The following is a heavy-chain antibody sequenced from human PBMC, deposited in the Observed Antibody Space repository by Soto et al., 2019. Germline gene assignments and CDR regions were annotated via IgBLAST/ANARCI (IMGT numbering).Heavy chain of an antibody. D-gene: IGHD1-1*01. CDR1: GFTFNYYW. V-gene: IGHV3-74*03. Sequence: VQLVESGGTLVQPGGSLRLSCAGSGFTFNYYWIHWVRQSPGMGLEWVSGISRDGSTVTYADSVKGRFTISRDNARNTVFLQLDSLRGDDAAVYFCARDRYSLAYWGQGTPVAVSS. CDR2: ISRDGSTV. CDR3: ARDRYSLAY. J-gene: IGHJ4*02.